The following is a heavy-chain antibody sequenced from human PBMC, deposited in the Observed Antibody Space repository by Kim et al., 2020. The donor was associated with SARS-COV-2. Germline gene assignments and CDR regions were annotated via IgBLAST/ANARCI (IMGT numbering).Heavy chain of an antibody. CDR3: TTDYDFWSGYYAYFDY. V-gene: IGHV3-15*01. D-gene: IGHD3-3*01. J-gene: IGHJ4*02. Sequence: PVKGRFTISRADSKNTVFLQMNSLKTEDTAVYYCTTDYDFWSGYYAYFDYWGQGTLVTVSS.